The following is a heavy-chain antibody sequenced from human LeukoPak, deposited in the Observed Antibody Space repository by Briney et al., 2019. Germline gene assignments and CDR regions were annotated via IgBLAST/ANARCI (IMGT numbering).Heavy chain of an antibody. D-gene: IGHD5-18*01. J-gene: IGHJ6*03. CDR1: GFTFDDYA. CDR2: ISWNSGSI. CDR3: ARDAMVTADYYYYYMDV. Sequence: GRSLRPPCAASGFTFDDYAMHWVRPAPGKGLEWVSGISWNSGSIGYADSVKGRFTNSRDNAKNSLYLQMNSLRAEDTALYYCARDAMVTADYYYYYMDVWGKGTTVTVSS. V-gene: IGHV3-9*01.